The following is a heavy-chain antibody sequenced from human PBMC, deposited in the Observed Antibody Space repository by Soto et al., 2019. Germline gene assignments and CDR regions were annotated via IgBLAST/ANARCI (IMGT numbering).Heavy chain of an antibody. CDR3: AREGGYFDSSGSGVYHYHGVDV. CDR2: IYTTGST. Sequence: SETLSLTCTVSGGSISTYFWSWIRQPAGGGLEWIGSIYTTGSTNYNPSLKSRVTMSLDTSRNQFSLKLSSVTAADTAVYYCAREGGYFDSSGSGVYHYHGVDVWGQGTTVTVSS. V-gene: IGHV4-4*07. D-gene: IGHD3-22*01. J-gene: IGHJ6*02. CDR1: GGSISTYF.